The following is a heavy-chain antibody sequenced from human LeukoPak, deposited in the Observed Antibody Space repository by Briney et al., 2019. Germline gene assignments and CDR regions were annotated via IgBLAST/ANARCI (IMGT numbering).Heavy chain of an antibody. D-gene: IGHD2-2*02. J-gene: IGHJ4*02. V-gene: IGHV1-69*05. Sequence: ASVKVSCKASGGTFSSYAISWVRQAPGQGLEWMGGIIPIFGTANYAQKFQGRVTITTDESTSTAYMELSSLRSEGTAVYYCARGYCSSTSCYIFDYWGQGTLVTVSS. CDR3: ARGYCSSTSCYIFDY. CDR1: GGTFSSYA. CDR2: IIPIFGTA.